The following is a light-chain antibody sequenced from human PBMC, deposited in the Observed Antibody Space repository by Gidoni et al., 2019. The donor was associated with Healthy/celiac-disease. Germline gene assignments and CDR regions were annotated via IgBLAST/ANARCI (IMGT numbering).Light chain of an antibody. V-gene: IGKV1-33*01. CDR2: DAS. CDR3: QQYDNLPLMXT. J-gene: IGKJ2*01. CDR1: QDISNY. Sequence: DIQMTQSPSSLSASVGDRVTSTCQASQDISNYLNWYQQKPGKAPKLLIYDASNLETGVPSRFSGSGSGTDFTFTISSLQPEDIATYYCQQYDNLPLMXTFGQGTKLEIK.